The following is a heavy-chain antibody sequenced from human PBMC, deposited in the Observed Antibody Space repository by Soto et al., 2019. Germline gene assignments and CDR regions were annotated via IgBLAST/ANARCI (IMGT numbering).Heavy chain of an antibody. V-gene: IGHV3-48*01. D-gene: IGHD5-18*01. J-gene: IGHJ4*02. CDR3: ARDRLDTAMVTYFDY. CDR1: GFTFSSYS. Sequence: GGSLRLSCAASGFTFSSYSMNWVRQAPGKGLEWVSYISSSSSTIHYADSVKGRFTISRDNSKNTLYLQMNSLRAEDTAVYYCARDRLDTAMVTYFDYWGQGTLVTVSS. CDR2: ISSSSSTI.